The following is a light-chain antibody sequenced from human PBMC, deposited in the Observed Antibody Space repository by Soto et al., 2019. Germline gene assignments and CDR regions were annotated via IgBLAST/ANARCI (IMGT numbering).Light chain of an antibody. Sequence: QSVLTQPPSASGTPGQRVTISCSGSSSNIGSDTVNWYQQLPGTAPKLLIYNNNQRPSGVPDRFSGPQSGTSASLAISGLQSEDGADYYCASWDDSLNGVVFGGGTKLTVL. J-gene: IGLJ2*01. V-gene: IGLV1-44*01. CDR1: SSNIGSDT. CDR3: ASWDDSLNGVV. CDR2: NNN.